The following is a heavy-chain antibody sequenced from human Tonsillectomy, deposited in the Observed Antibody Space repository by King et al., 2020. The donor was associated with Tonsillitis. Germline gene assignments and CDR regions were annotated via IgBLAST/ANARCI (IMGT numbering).Heavy chain of an antibody. J-gene: IGHJ4*02. CDR1: GFTFSSYW. V-gene: IGHV3-74*01. Sequence: VQLVESGGGLVQPGGSLRLSCAASGFTFSSYWMHWVRQAPGKGLVWGSGINSDGSSTSYADSGKGRFTISRDNAKNTLYLQMNSLRAEDTAVYYCARDLGTYYYDSSGYGLDYWGQGTLVTVSS. CDR3: ARDLGTYYYDSSGYGLDY. D-gene: IGHD3-22*01. CDR2: INSDGSST.